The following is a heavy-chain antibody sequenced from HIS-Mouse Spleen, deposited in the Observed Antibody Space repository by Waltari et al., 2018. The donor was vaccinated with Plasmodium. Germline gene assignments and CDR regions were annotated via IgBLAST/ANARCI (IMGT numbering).Heavy chain of an antibody. Sequence: QVQLQQWGAGLLKPSETLSLTCAVYGGSFSGYYWSWIRQPPGKGLEWSGEINHSGSTNYNPSLKSRVTISVDTSKNQFSLKLSSVTAADTAVYYCARAYYDCWSGYRFDYWGQGTLVTVSS. CDR2: INHSGST. CDR1: GGSFSGYY. CDR3: ARAYYDCWSGYRFDY. D-gene: IGHD3-3*01. J-gene: IGHJ4*02. V-gene: IGHV4-34*01.